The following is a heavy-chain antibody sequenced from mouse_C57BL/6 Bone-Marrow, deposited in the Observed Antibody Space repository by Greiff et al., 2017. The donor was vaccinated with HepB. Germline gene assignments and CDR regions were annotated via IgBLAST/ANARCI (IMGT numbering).Heavy chain of an antibody. V-gene: IGHV5-17*01. CDR2: ISSGSSTI. CDR1: GFTFSDYG. Sequence: EVMLVESGGGLVKPGGSLKLSCAASGFTFSDYGMHWVRQAPEKGLEWVAYISSGSSTIYYADTVKGRFTISRDNAKNTLFLQMTSLRSEDTAMYYCARGTTPLYFDVWGTGTTVTVSS. D-gene: IGHD1-1*01. CDR3: ARGTTPLYFDV. J-gene: IGHJ1*03.